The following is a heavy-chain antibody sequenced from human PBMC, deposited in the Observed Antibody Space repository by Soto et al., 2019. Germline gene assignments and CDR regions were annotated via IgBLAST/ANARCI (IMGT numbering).Heavy chain of an antibody. V-gene: IGHV4-31*03. CDR2: IYYSGST. Sequence: TLSLTCTVSGGSISSGGYYWSWIRQHPGKGLEWIGYIYYSGSTYYNPSLKSRVTISVDTSKNQFSLKLSSVTAADTAVYYCARDLDHCRGGSCHGAYYYGMDVWGQGTTVTVAS. CDR3: ARDLDHCRGGSCHGAYYYGMDV. J-gene: IGHJ6*02. D-gene: IGHD2-15*01. CDR1: GGSISSGGYY.